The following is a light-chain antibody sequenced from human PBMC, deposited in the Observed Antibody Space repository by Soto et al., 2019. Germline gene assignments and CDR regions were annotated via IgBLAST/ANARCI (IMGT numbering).Light chain of an antibody. CDR1: ESVTNY. V-gene: IGKV3-11*01. CDR3: QQRSDWPWT. J-gene: IGKJ1*01. CDR2: DVS. Sequence: EIVLTQSPATLSLSPGERGTLSCRANESVTNYLAWYQQKPGQAPRLLVYDVSDRATGIPARFSGGGSGTDFTLTISNLEPEDFAVYYCQQRSDWPWTFGQGTKVEIK.